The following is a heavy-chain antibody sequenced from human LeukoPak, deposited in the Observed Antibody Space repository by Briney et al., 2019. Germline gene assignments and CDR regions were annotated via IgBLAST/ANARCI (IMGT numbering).Heavy chain of an antibody. CDR3: ARASDGIDV. CDR1: GFTFSSYA. Sequence: GGSLSLSCAASGFTFSSYAMHWVRQAPGKGLEWVAVISYDGSNKYYADSVKGRFTISRDNSKNTLYLQMNSLRAEDTAVYDCARASDGIDVWGQGTTVTVS. V-gene: IGHV3-30-3*01. J-gene: IGHJ6*02. CDR2: ISYDGSNK.